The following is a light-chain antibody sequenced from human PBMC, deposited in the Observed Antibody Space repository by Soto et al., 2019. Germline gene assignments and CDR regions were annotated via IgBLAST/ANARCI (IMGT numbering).Light chain of an antibody. CDR1: ESVSSSF. J-gene: IGKJ1*01. CDR3: QQSGSLPLT. Sequence: LTQSPCSLSSSQGERATLSCRASESVSSSFLAWYQQRPGQAPRLLIYGASSLESGVPSRFSGSGSGTDFTLTISSLQPEDFAIYYCQQSGSLPLTFGEGTIVDIK. CDR2: GAS. V-gene: IGKV3-20*01.